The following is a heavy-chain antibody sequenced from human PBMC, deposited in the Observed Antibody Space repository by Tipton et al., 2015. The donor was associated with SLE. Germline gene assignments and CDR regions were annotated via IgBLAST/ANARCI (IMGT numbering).Heavy chain of an antibody. J-gene: IGHJ4*02. CDR1: GYISSGYY. D-gene: IGHD4-17*01. CDR3: AGDYGDSKFDY. Sequence: GLVKPSETLSLTCVVSGYISSGYYWGWIRQPPGKGLEWIGSIYHSGNTYSNPSLESRVTISVDTSKNQFSLKLNSVTAADTAVYYCAGDYGDSKFDYWGQGMLVTVSS. V-gene: IGHV4-38-2*02. CDR2: IYHSGNT.